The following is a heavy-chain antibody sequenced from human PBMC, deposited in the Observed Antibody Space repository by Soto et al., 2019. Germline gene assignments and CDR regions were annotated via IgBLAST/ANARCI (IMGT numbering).Heavy chain of an antibody. CDR1: GFTFSSYS. J-gene: IGHJ4*02. CDR2: ISSSSTTI. CDR3: ARDPLWFGELLLDY. V-gene: IGHV3-48*01. Sequence: EVQLVESGGGLVQPGGSLRLSCAASGFTFSSYSMNWVRQAPGKGLEWVSYISSSSTTIYYADSVKGRFTISRDNAKNSRYLQMNSLRAEDTAVYYCARDPLWFGELLLDYWGQGTLVTVSS. D-gene: IGHD3-10*01.